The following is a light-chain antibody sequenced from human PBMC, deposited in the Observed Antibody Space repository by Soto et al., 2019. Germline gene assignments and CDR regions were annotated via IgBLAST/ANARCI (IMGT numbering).Light chain of an antibody. V-gene: IGLV2-14*03. J-gene: IGLJ2*01. CDR1: SSDVGGYNY. CDR3: SSYRNTGTLL. CDR2: GVS. Sequence: QSVLTQPASMSGSPGQSITISCTGTSSDVGGYNYVSWYQHYPGKAPKLMIYGVSNRPSGVSNRFSGSKSGNTASLTISGLQTEDEADYYCSSYRNTGTLLFGGGTKLTVL.